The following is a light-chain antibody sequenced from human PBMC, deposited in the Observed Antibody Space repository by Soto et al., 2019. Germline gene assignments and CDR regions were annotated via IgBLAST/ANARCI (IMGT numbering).Light chain of an antibody. CDR1: QTISSW. J-gene: IGKJ1*01. CDR3: LQHNSEPRT. Sequence: DIQMTQSPSTLSGSVGDRVAITCRASQTISSWLAWYQQKPGKAPKLLIYKASTLKSGVPSRFSVSGSGTEFTLTISSLQPEDFATYYCLQHNSEPRTFGQGTKVDIK. CDR2: KAS. V-gene: IGKV1-5*03.